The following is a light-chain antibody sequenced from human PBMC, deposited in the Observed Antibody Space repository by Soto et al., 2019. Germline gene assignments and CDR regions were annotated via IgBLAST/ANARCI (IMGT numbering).Light chain of an antibody. CDR1: QSVGSY. Sequence: EIVLTQSPATLSLSPVERVTLSCRASQSVGSYLAWYQQKPGQAPRPLIYGASKRAPGVSARFSGSGSGTDFTLTISSLEPEDFAVYHCLQRSIGFTFGPGTKVD. V-gene: IGKV3-11*01. CDR2: GAS. CDR3: LQRSIGFT. J-gene: IGKJ3*01.